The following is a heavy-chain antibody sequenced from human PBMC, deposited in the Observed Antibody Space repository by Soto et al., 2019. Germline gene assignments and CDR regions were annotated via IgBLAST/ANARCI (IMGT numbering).Heavy chain of an antibody. D-gene: IGHD3-16*02. CDR2: IRSETNSYAT. J-gene: IGHJ3*01. CDR1: GFTVSGSA. Sequence: EVQLVESGGGLVQPGGSLKLSCAASGFTVSGSAVHWVRQASGKGLEWVGRIRSETNSYATADAASVKGRFTISRDVSKYSVYLQMNRLTTEDKAVYYCNRDLGDFSFPRAVASWGQGTMVSVAS. V-gene: IGHV3-73*01. CDR3: NRDLGDFSFPRAVAS.